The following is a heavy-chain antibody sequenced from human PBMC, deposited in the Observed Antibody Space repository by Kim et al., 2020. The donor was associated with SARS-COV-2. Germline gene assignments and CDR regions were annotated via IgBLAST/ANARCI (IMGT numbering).Heavy chain of an antibody. V-gene: IGHV3-48*02. CDR3: ARDPRLHTY. Sequence: GGSLRLSCGASGFTFSNYNMAWVRQAPGKGLEWVSYINTGSSAKYYADSVKGRFTISRDNAKNSLYLQMNSLRDEDTAVYYCARDPRLHTYCGQGTLGTV. J-gene: IGHJ4*02. CDR2: INTGSSAK. CDR1: GFTFSNYN. D-gene: IGHD4-4*01.